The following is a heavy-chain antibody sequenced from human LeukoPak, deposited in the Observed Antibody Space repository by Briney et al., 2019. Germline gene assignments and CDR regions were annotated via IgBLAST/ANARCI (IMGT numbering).Heavy chain of an antibody. CDR3: ARGQWLVHWFDP. V-gene: IGHV4-39*07. Sequence: SETLSLTCTVSGGSISSGGYYWSWIRQPPGKGLEWIGEINHSGSTNYNPSLKSRVTISVDTSKNQFSLKLSSVTAADTAVYYCARGQWLVHWFDPWGQGTLVTVSS. CDR1: GGSISSGGYY. J-gene: IGHJ5*02. CDR2: INHSGST. D-gene: IGHD6-19*01.